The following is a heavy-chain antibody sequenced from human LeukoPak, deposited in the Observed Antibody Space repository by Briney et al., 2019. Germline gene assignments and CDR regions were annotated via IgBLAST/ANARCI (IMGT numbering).Heavy chain of an antibody. CDR2: ITGRSNNI. V-gene: IGHV3-23*01. Sequence: GGSLRLSCAASGLTFSSYAMTWVRQAPGKGLEWVSTITGRSNNIWYADSVKGRFTNSRDNPKNTVYLQMNSLRVEDTATYYCAKSKGSGTYCFDYWGQGSLVTVSS. J-gene: IGHJ4*02. CDR1: GLTFSSYA. D-gene: IGHD3-10*01. CDR3: AKSKGSGTYCFDY.